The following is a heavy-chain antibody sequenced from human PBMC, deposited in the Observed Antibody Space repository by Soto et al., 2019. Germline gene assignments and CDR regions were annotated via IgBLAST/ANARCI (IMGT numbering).Heavy chain of an antibody. CDR3: AKLHDSTLFDY. V-gene: IGHV5-51*01. CDR1: GYSFTSYW. CDR2: IYPGDSDT. J-gene: IGHJ4*02. Sequence: GESLKISCKGSGYSFTSYWIGWVRQMPGKGLEWMGIIYPGDSDTRYSPSFQGQVTISADKSISTAYLQWSSLKASDTAVYYGAKLHDSTLFDYWGQGTLVTVSS. D-gene: IGHD3-16*01.